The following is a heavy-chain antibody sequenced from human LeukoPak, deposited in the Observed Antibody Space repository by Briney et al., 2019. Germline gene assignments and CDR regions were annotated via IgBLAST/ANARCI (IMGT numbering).Heavy chain of an antibody. D-gene: IGHD3-22*01. CDR1: GFTFSSYW. J-gene: IGHJ5*02. V-gene: IGHV3-74*01. Sequence: PGGPLRLSCAASGFTFSSYWMHWVRQAPGKGLVWVSRINSDGSSTSYADSVKGRFTISRDNAKNTLYLQMNSLRAEDTAVYYCAREGVRYYDSSGFDPWGQGTLVTVSS. CDR3: AREGVRYYDSSGFDP. CDR2: INSDGSST.